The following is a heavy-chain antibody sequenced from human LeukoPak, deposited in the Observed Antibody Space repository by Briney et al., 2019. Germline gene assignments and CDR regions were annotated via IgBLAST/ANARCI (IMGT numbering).Heavy chain of an antibody. Sequence: GESLKISCKGSGYSFTSYWIGWVRQMHGKGLERMGIIYPGDSDTRYSPSFQGQVTISADKSISTAYLQWSSLKASDTAMYYCARLSDFWSGPFDPWGQGTLVTVSS. CDR2: IYPGDSDT. D-gene: IGHD3-3*01. CDR3: ARLSDFWSGPFDP. J-gene: IGHJ5*02. CDR1: GYSFTSYW. V-gene: IGHV5-51*01.